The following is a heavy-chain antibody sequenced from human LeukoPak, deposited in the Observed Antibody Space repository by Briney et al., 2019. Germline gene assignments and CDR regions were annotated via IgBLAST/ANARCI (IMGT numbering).Heavy chain of an antibody. CDR2: INPSGGST. Sequence: GASVKVSCKASGYTFTSYYMHWVRQAPGQGLEWMGIINPSGGSTSYAQKFQGRVTMTRDTSTSAVYMELSSLRSEDTAVYYCAMDYYGSGSYSNWGQGTLVTVSS. CDR1: GYTFTSYY. D-gene: IGHD3-10*01. CDR3: AMDYYGSGSYSN. J-gene: IGHJ4*02. V-gene: IGHV1-46*01.